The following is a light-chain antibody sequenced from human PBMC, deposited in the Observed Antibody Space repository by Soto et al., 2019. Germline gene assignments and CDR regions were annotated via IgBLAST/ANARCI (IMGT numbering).Light chain of an antibody. CDR2: GAS. Sequence: EIVLTQSPGTLSWSPGERATLSCGASQSVNSRLAWYQHKPGQAPRLLISGASSRATGIPDRFSGSGSATDFTLTISRLEPEDFALYYCQHYGRSPITFGQGTRLEIK. CDR3: QHYGRSPIT. V-gene: IGKV3-20*01. J-gene: IGKJ5*01. CDR1: QSVNSR.